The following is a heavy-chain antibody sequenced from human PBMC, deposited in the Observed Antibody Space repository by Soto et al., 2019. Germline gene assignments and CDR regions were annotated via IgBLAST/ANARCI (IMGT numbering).Heavy chain of an antibody. V-gene: IGHV3-21*01. CDR3: ARVGGATAGNFGMDV. Sequence: GGSLRLSCAASGFTVSSNYMSWVRQAPGKGLEWVSSISGGSSYIDYADSLEGRFTISRDNARNSLYLEMNSLRAEDTAVYYCARVGGATAGNFGMDVWGQGTTVTVSS. D-gene: IGHD6-13*01. CDR1: GFTVSSNY. J-gene: IGHJ6*02. CDR2: ISGGSSYI.